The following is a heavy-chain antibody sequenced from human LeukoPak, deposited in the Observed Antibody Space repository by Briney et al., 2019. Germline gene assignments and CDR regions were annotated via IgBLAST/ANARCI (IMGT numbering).Heavy chain of an antibody. D-gene: IGHD6-13*01. CDR1: GFTFSSYE. CDR3: ARINLIAAFDY. J-gene: IGHJ4*02. CDR2: ISSSGSTI. Sequence: GGSLRLSCAASGFTFSSYEMNWVRQAPGKGLEWVSYISSSGSTIYYADSVKGRFTNSRDNAKNSLYLQMNSLRAEDTAVYYCARINLIAAFDYWGQGTLVTVSS. V-gene: IGHV3-48*03.